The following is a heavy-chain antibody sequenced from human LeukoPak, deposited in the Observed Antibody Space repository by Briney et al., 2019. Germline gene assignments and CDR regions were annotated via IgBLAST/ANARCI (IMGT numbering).Heavy chain of an antibody. D-gene: IGHD6-19*01. CDR2: MSSGGSST. J-gene: IGHJ6*02. Sequence: GGSLRLSCAASGFTFSDYYMGWIRHSPGKGLEWVSYMSSGGSSTYYADSVKGRFTISRDNSKNTLYLQMNSLRAEDTAVYYCASDIAVAGALGYYYGMDVWGQGTTVTVSS. CDR3: ASDIAVAGALGYYYGMDV. V-gene: IGHV3-11*01. CDR1: GFTFSDYY.